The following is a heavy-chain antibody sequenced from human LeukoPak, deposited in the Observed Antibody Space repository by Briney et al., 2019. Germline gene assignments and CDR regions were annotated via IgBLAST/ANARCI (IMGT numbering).Heavy chain of an antibody. CDR3: ARDFRRYSSGWALGY. J-gene: IGHJ4*02. Sequence: GASVKVSCKASGYTFTSYAMHWVRQAPGQRLEWMGWINAGNGNTKYSQEFQGRVTITRDTSASTAYMELSSLRSEDMAVYYCARDFRRYSSGWALGYWGQGTLVTVSS. V-gene: IGHV1-3*03. CDR2: INAGNGNT. CDR1: GYTFTSYA. D-gene: IGHD6-19*01.